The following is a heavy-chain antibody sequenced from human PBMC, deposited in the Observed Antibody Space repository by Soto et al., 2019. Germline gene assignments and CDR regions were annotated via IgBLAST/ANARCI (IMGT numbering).Heavy chain of an antibody. CDR3: ANSLITTMIVVSQFDY. J-gene: IGHJ4*02. D-gene: IGHD3-22*01. Sequence: APVKVSCKASGYSFRGLYIHCVRQAPGQGLEWMGWINPNTGGAVYAQKFQGRVTMTRDTTTSTAYMELSRLTSDDTAVYYCANSLITTMIVVSQFDYWGQGTLVTVSS. CDR2: INPNTGGA. CDR1: GYSFRGLY. V-gene: IGHV1-2*02.